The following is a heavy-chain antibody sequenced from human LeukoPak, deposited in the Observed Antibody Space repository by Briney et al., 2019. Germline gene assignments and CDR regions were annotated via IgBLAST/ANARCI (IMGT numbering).Heavy chain of an antibody. CDR3: ATKFYHDTNGYPALAH. J-gene: IGHJ4*02. CDR2: INPNSGGT. CDR1: GYTFTGYY. Sequence: ASVKVSCKASGYTFTGYYMHWVRQAPGQGLEWMGWINPNSGGTNYAQKFQGRVTMTRDTSISTAYMELSRLRSDDTAVYYCATKFYHDTNGYPALAHWGQGTLVSVAS. V-gene: IGHV1-2*02. D-gene: IGHD3-22*01.